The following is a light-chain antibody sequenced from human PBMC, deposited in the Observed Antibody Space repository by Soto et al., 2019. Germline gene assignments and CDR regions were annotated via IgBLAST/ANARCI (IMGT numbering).Light chain of an antibody. CDR2: DVI. V-gene: IGLV2-14*01. J-gene: IGLJ1*01. CDR3: SSYSSIGTLYV. CDR1: SSDVGGYNY. Sequence: QSVLTQPASVSGSLGQSITISCTGTSSDVGGYNYISWYQQAPGKAPKLLIYDVINRPSGVSHRFSGSKSGNTASLTIPGLQAEDEADYYCSSYSSIGTLYVFGGGTKVTVL.